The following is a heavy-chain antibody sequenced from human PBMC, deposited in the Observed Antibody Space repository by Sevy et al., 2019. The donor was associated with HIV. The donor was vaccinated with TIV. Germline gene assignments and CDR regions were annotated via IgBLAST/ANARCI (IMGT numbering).Heavy chain of an antibody. Sequence: SETLSLTCTVSGGSISSYYWSWIRQPAGKGLEWTGRIYTSGSTNYNPSLKSRVTMSVDTSKNQFSLKLSSVTAADTAVYYCASDAYGEEAFDIWGQGTMVTVSS. V-gene: IGHV4-4*07. J-gene: IGHJ3*02. D-gene: IGHD4-17*01. CDR1: GGSISSYY. CDR3: ASDAYGEEAFDI. CDR2: IYTSGST.